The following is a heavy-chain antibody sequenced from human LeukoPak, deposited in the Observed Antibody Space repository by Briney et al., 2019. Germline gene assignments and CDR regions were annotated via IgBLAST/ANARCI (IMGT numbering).Heavy chain of an antibody. CDR2: IWADGSSK. V-gene: IGHV3-33*01. J-gene: IGHJ3*02. D-gene: IGHD6-19*01. Sequence: GRSLRLSCAASGFSLSGNGMHWVRQAPGKGLEWVAVIWADGSSKYYAGSVKGRFTISRDNSENTLYLQMNSLRAEDTAVYYCARDSGGSPFNIWGQGTMVTVSS. CDR3: ARDSGGSPFNI. CDR1: GFSLSGNG.